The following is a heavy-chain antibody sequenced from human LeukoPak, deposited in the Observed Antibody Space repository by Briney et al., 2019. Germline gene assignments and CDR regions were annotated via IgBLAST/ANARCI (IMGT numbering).Heavy chain of an antibody. D-gene: IGHD4-23*01. V-gene: IGHV4-4*07. CDR2: IYTSGST. J-gene: IGHJ4*02. CDR1: GGSISSYY. CDR3: ARQSIYGGNSVTVTFDY. Sequence: SETLSLTCTVSGGSISSYYWSWIRQPAGKGLEWIGRIYTSGSTNYNPSLKSRVTISVDTSKNQFSLKLSSVTAADTAVYYCARQSIYGGNSVTVTFDYWGQGTLVTVSS.